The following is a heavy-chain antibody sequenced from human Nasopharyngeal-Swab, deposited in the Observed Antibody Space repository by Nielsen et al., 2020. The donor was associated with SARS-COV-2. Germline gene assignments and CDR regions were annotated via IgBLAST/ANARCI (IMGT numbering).Heavy chain of an antibody. Sequence: GESLKISCAASGFTFSSYAMHWVRQAPGKGLEWVAVISYDGSKKYYVDSVKGRFTISRDNSKNTLYLQMNSLRAEDTAVYYCARDQGSSWYTYYYYYGMDVWGQGTTVTVSS. CDR1: GFTFSSYA. J-gene: IGHJ6*02. CDR3: ARDQGSSWYTYYYYYGMDV. D-gene: IGHD6-13*01. CDR2: ISYDGSKK. V-gene: IGHV3-30-3*01.